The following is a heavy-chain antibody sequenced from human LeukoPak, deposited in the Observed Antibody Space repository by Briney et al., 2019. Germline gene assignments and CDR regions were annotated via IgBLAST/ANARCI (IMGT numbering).Heavy chain of an antibody. V-gene: IGHV3-48*03. J-gene: IGHJ4*02. CDR1: GFTFNSFE. CDR3: ARSRSGYFRYFDY. Sequence: GGSLRLSCAASGFTFNSFEMTWVRQAPGKGLEWVSYNSSSASTIYYADSVKGRFTISRDNAKNSLYLQMNSLRAEDTAVYYCARSRSGYFRYFDYWGQGALVTVSS. CDR2: NSSSASTI. D-gene: IGHD3-22*01.